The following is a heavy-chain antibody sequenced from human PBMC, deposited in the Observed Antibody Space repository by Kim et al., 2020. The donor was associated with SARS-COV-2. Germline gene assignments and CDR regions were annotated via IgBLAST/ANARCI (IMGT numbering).Heavy chain of an antibody. V-gene: IGHV6-1*01. CDR2: TYYRSGWYN. D-gene: IGHD3-3*01. Sequence: SQTLSLTCAISGDSVSRDTAAWNWIRQSPSRGLEWLGRTYYRSGWYNDYGTSVKSRITINPDTSKNQLSLHLDSVTPEDTGIYYCTSASWRAFLIWGQGTMVAVSS. CDR1: GDSVSRDTAA. J-gene: IGHJ3*02. CDR3: TSASWRAFLI.